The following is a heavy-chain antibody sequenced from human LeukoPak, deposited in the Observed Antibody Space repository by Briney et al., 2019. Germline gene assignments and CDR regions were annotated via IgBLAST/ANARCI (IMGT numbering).Heavy chain of an antibody. J-gene: IGHJ6*02. Sequence: GGSLRLSCAASGFTFSSYNMNWVRQAPGKGLEWVSSISRSSSYIYYADSVKGRFTISRDNAKNSLYLQMNSLRAEDTAVYYCARARLPGWELLGANYYGMDVWGQGTTVTVSS. D-gene: IGHD1-26*01. CDR1: GFTFSSYN. CDR2: ISRSSSYI. CDR3: ARARLPGWELLGANYYGMDV. V-gene: IGHV3-21*01.